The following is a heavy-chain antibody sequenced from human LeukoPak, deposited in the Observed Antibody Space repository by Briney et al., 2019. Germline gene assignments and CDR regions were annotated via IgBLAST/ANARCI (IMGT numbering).Heavy chain of an antibody. J-gene: IGHJ4*02. CDR1: GYTFTSYG. V-gene: IGHV1-18*01. D-gene: IGHD3-22*01. Sequence: GASVKVSCKASGYTFTSYGISWVRQAPGQGLEWMGWISAYNGNTNYAQKLQGRVTMTTDTSTSTAYMELRSLRSDDTAVYYCARDLGQRGGYNYYDSSGAFWGQGTLVTVSS. CDR3: ARDLGQRGGYNYYDSSGAF. CDR2: ISAYNGNT.